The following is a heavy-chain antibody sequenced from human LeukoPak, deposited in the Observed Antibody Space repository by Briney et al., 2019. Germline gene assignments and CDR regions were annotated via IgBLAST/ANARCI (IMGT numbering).Heavy chain of an antibody. V-gene: IGHV3-23*01. CDR3: AKNGDRGAYCSGGSCYPYYYYNMDV. D-gene: IGHD2-15*01. CDR1: GFTFSSFG. CDR2: ISSTGGTA. J-gene: IGHJ6*03. Sequence: GTLRLSCAASGFTFSSFGMSWVRQAPGKGLEWVSAISSTGGTAYYADSVKGRFTISRDNSKNTLYLQMNSLRAEDTAIYYCAKNGDRGAYCSGGSCYPYYYYNMDVWGKGTTVTISS.